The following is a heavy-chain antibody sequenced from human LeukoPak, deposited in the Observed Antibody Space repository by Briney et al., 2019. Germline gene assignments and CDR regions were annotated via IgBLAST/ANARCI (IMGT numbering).Heavy chain of an antibody. J-gene: IGHJ4*02. CDR3: ARGWTTVTTWKGGIDY. CDR1: GGSFSGYY. V-gene: IGHV4-34*01. Sequence: PSETLSLTCAVYGGSFSGYYWSWIRQPPGKGLEWIGEINHSGSTNYNPSLKSRVTISVDTSKNQFSLKLSSVTAADTAVYYCARGWTTVTTWKGGIDYWGQGTLVTVSS. CDR2: INHSGST. D-gene: IGHD4-17*01.